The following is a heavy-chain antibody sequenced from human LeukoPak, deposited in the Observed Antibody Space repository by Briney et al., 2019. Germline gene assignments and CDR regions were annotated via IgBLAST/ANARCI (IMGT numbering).Heavy chain of an antibody. CDR3: ARATMPTYYDFWSGYYYFDY. D-gene: IGHD3-3*01. J-gene: IGHJ4*02. CDR1: GGSISSSGYY. V-gene: IGHV4-39*07. Sequence: SETLSLTCTVSGGSISSSGYYWGWIRQTPGEGLEWIGSIYYSGSNYHNPSLKSRVSMSVDTSKNQFSLKLSSVTAADTAVYYCARATMPTYYDFWSGYYYFDYWGQGTLVTVSS. CDR2: IYYSGSN.